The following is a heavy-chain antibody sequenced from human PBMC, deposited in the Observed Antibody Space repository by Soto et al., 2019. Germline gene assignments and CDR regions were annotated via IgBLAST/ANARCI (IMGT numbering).Heavy chain of an antibody. V-gene: IGHV1-2*02. CDR1: GYTFSDYY. D-gene: IGHD1-1*01. CDR3: AREPATAKPEGVDF. J-gene: IGHJ4*02. CDR2: INPNSGGT. Sequence: SVKVSCKASGYTFSDYYIHWVRQAPGQGLEWMGWINPNSGGTKYAPKFQGGVTMTRDTSITTAYMELSRLRSGDTAVYYCAREPATAKPEGVDFWGQGTLVTVSS.